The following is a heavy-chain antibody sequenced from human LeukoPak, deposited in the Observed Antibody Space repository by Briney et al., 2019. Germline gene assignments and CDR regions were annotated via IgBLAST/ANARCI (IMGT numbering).Heavy chain of an antibody. J-gene: IGHJ4*02. D-gene: IGHD3-22*01. V-gene: IGHV3-23*01. CDR1: GITLSNYG. Sequence: PGGSLRHSCAVSGITLSNYGMSWARQAPGKGLEWVAGISGSGGRTNYADSVKGRFTISRDNPKNTLYLQMNSLRAEDAAVYFCAKRGVVIRVILVGFHKEANYFDSWGQGVLVTVSS. CDR2: ISGSGGRT. CDR3: AKRGVVIRVILVGFHKEANYFDS.